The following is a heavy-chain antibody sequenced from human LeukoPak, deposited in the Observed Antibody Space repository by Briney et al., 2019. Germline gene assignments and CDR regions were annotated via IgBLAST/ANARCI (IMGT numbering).Heavy chain of an antibody. CDR1: GVSISSSSYY. Sequence: SETLSLTCTVSGVSISSSSYYWGWIRQPPGKGLEWIGSIYYSGSTYYNPSLKSRVTISVDTSKNQFSLKLSSVTAADTAAYYCARHRAYGSGSYYIPSYYYYMDVWGKGTTVTVSS. V-gene: IGHV4-39*01. CDR2: IYYSGST. J-gene: IGHJ6*03. D-gene: IGHD3-10*01. CDR3: ARHRAYGSGSYYIPSYYYYMDV.